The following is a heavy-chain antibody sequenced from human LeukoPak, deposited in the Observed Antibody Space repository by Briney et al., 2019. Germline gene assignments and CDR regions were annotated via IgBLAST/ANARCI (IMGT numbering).Heavy chain of an antibody. J-gene: IGHJ4*02. CDR3: AGYYGDYGRYFDY. Sequence: PSETLSLTCTVSGGSISSSIYHWGWIRQPPGKGLGWIGNIYYSGSTYYNPSLKTRVTISVDTSKNQFSLKLSSVTAADTAVYYCAGYYGDYGRYFDYWGQGTLVTVSS. CDR2: IYYSGST. D-gene: IGHD4-17*01. V-gene: IGHV4-39*01. CDR1: GGSISSSIYH.